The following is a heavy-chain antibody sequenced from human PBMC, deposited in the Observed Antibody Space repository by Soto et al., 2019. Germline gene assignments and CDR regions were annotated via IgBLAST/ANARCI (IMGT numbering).Heavy chain of an antibody. D-gene: IGHD1-26*01. CDR1: GFSLMTSGVG. CDR2: IYRDDDQ. Sequence: QITLKESGPTLVKPTQTLTLTCTVSGFSLMTSGVGVGWFRQPPGKALEWLALIYRDDDQRYRPSLKSRLTIPKDNSKIQAVLTLTNMAPVDTATYYCPHTAARGPYWETFNYCGQATLLTVSS. V-gene: IGHV2-5*02. CDR3: PHTAARGPYWETFNY. J-gene: IGHJ1*01.